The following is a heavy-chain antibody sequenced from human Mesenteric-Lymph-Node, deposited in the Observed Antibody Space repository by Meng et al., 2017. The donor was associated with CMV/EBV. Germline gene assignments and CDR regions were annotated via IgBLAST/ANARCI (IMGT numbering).Heavy chain of an antibody. V-gene: IGHV3-21*04. CDR1: GFTFSSYS. Sequence: GESLKISCAASGFTFSSYSMNWVRQAPGKGLEWVSSISSSSSYIYYADSVKGRFTISRDNSKNTLYLQMNSLRAEDTAVYYCAKDPLSHYYDSSGYFDYWGQGTLVTVSS. CDR2: ISSSSSYI. D-gene: IGHD3-22*01. J-gene: IGHJ4*02. CDR3: AKDPLSHYYDSSGYFDY.